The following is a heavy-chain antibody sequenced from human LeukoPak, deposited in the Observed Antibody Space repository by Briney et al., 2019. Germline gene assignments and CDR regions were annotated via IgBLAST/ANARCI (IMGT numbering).Heavy chain of an antibody. CDR1: GFTFSSYG. V-gene: IGHV3-30*18. J-gene: IGHJ6*02. Sequence: PGRSLRLSCAASGFTFSSYGMHWVRQAPGKGLEWVAVISYDGSNKYYADSVKGRFTISRDNSKNTLYVQMNSLRPEDTAVYYCAKPLHGKSCIGLCHYVMDVWGQGTTVTVSS. CDR2: ISYDGSNK. CDR3: AKPLHGKSCIGLCHYVMDV. D-gene: IGHD2-2*01.